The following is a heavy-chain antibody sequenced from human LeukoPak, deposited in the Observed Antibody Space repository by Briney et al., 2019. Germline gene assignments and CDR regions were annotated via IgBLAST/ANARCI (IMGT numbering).Heavy chain of an antibody. CDR3: ARGVWFGELYRDY. D-gene: IGHD3-10*01. V-gene: IGHV4-34*01. Sequence: SETLSLTCAVYGGSFSGYYWSWIRQPPGKGLEWIGEINHSGSTNYNPSLKSRVTISVDTSKNQFSLKLSSVTAADTAVYYYARGVWFGELYRDYWGQGTLVTVSS. J-gene: IGHJ4*02. CDR1: GGSFSGYY. CDR2: INHSGST.